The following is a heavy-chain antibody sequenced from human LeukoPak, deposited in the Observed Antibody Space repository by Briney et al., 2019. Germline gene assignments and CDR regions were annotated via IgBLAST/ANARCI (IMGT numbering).Heavy chain of an antibody. D-gene: IGHD4-17*01. V-gene: IGHV4-59*12. CDR1: GGTISSYY. CDR3: ARGEDGDYYFQH. J-gene: IGHJ1*01. CDR2: IHDSGST. Sequence: SETLSLTCTVSGGTISSYYWNWIRQPPGKGLEWIGYIHDSGSTKYNPSLKSRVTISVDTSKNQFSLKLSSVTAADTAVYYCARGEDGDYYFQHWGQGTLVTVSS.